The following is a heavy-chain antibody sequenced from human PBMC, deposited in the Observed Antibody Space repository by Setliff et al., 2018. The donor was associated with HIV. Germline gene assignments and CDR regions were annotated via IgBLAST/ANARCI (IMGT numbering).Heavy chain of an antibody. J-gene: IGHJ6*02. D-gene: IGHD5-18*01. CDR1: GFTFSSYE. V-gene: IGHV3-48*03. CDR2: ISSSGSTV. CDR3: AILDVDTTMVIYYGMDV. Sequence: PGGSLRLSCAASGFTFSSYEMNWVRQAPGKGLEWVSYISSSGSTVYYADSAKGRFTISRDNAKNSLYLQMNSLRAEDTAVYYCAILDVDTTMVIYYGMDVRGQGTTVTVSS.